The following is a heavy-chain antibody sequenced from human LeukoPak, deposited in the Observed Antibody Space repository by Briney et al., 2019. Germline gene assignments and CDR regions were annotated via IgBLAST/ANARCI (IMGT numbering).Heavy chain of an antibody. CDR3: TTDESITMIVVVMYYFDY. CDR2: IKSKTDGGTT. D-gene: IGHD3-22*01. CDR1: GFTFSNAW. Sequence: GGSLRLSCAASGFTFSNAWMSWVRQAPGKGLEWVGRIKSKTDGGTTDYAAPVKGRFTISRDDSKNTLYLQMNSLKTEDTAVYYCTTDESITMIVVVMYYFDYWGQGTLVTVSS. J-gene: IGHJ4*02. V-gene: IGHV3-15*01.